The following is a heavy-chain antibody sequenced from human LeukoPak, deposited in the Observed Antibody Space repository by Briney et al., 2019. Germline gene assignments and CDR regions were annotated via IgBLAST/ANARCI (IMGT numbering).Heavy chain of an antibody. Sequence: GGSLRLSCAASGFTFDDYAMHWVRQAPGKGLEWVSLISWDGGSTYYADSVKGRFTISRDNSKNSLYLQMNSLRAEDTALYYCAKDRGSMWIHWGYFDYWGQRTLVTVSS. D-gene: IGHD5-18*01. CDR3: AKDRGSMWIHWGYFDY. CDR2: ISWDGGST. J-gene: IGHJ4*02. V-gene: IGHV3-43D*04. CDR1: GFTFDDYA.